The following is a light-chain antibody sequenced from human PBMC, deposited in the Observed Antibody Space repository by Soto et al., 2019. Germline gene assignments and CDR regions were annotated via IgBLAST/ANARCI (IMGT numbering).Light chain of an antibody. J-gene: IGLJ2*01. CDR1: SSNIGAGYD. Sequence: QPVLTQPPSVSGAPGQRVTISCTESSSNIGAGYDVHWYQQLPGRAPKLLIYGNTNRPSGVPDRFSGSRSGTSASLAITGLQAEDEADYYCLSFDSSLSVVFGGGTQLTVL. CDR2: GNT. CDR3: LSFDSSLSVV. V-gene: IGLV1-40*01.